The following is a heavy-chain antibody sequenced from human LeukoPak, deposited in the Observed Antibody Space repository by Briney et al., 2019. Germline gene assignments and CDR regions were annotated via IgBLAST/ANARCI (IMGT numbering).Heavy chain of an antibody. J-gene: IGHJ4*02. D-gene: IGHD3-3*01. CDR2: ISAYNGNT. CDR1: GYTFTGYY. Sequence: ASVKVSCKASGYTFTGYYMHWVRQAPGQGLEWMGWISAYNGNTNYAQKLQGRVTMTTDTSTSTAYMELRSLRSDDTAVYYCARDRVPVDYWGQGTLVTVSS. CDR3: ARDRVPVDY. V-gene: IGHV1-18*04.